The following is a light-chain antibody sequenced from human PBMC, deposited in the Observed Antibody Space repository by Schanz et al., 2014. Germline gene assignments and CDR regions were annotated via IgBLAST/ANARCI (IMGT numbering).Light chain of an antibody. CDR2: EVS. Sequence: QSALTQPPSASGSPGQSVTISCTGTSSDIGGYNYVSWHQQHPGKAPKLMIYEVSKRPSGVPDRFSGSKSGNTASLTVSGLQAEDEADYYCQSYDNNLRGVFGGGTKLTVL. CDR3: QSYDNNLRGV. V-gene: IGLV2-8*01. J-gene: IGLJ3*02. CDR1: SSDIGGYNY.